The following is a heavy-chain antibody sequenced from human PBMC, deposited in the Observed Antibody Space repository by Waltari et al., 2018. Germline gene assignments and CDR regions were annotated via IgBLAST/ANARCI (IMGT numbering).Heavy chain of an antibody. CDR2: IYHSGST. V-gene: IGHV4-38-2*01. CDR3: ARGGDYITRFDP. Sequence: QVQLQESGPGLVKPSETLSLTCAVSGYSLSSGYYWGWIRQPPGKGLEWIGSIYHSGSTYYNPSLKSRVTISVDTSKNQFSLKLSSVTAADTAVYYCARGGDYITRFDPWGQGTLVTVSS. D-gene: IGHD4-17*01. J-gene: IGHJ5*02. CDR1: GYSLSSGYY.